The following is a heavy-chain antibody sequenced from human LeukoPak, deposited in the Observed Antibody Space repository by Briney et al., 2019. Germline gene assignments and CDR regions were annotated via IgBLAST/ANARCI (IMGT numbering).Heavy chain of an antibody. CDR3: ATPRTGGYCSSTSCYYYYGMDV. Sequence: ASVKVSCKVSGYTLTELSMHWVRQAPGKGLEWMGGFDPEDGETIYAQKFQGRVTMTEDTYTDTAYMELSSLRSEDTAVYYCATPRTGGYCSSTSCYYYYGMDVWGKGTTVTVSS. CDR1: GYTLTELS. V-gene: IGHV1-24*01. CDR2: FDPEDGET. D-gene: IGHD2-2*01. J-gene: IGHJ6*04.